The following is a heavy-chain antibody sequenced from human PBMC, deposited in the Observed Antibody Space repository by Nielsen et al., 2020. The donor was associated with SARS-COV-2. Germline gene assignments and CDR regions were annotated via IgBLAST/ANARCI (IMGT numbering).Heavy chain of an antibody. CDR3: ARRGGYCSSTSCYTGGDAFDI. V-gene: IGHV5-51*01. D-gene: IGHD2-2*02. CDR1: GYSFTSYW. Sequence: GESLKISCKGSGYSFTSYWIGWVRQMPGKGLEWMGIIYPGDSDTRYSPSFQGQVTISVDKSISTAYLQWNSLKASDTAMYYCARRGGYCSSTSCYTGGDAFDIWGQGTMVTVSS. CDR2: IYPGDSDT. J-gene: IGHJ3*02.